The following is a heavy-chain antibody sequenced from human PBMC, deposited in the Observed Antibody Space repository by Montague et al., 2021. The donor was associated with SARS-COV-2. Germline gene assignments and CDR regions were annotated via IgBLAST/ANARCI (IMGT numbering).Heavy chain of an antibody. J-gene: IGHJ4*02. CDR3: ARAPFMITFGGVITRLRGYYFDY. V-gene: IGHV4-39*07. D-gene: IGHD3-16*01. Sequence: SETLSLTCTVSGGSVSSSSYYWGWIRQPPGKGLGWIGSIYYSGSTYYNPSLKSRVTISVDTSKNQFSLKLSSVTAADTAVYYCARAPFMITFGGVITRLRGYYFDYWGQGTLVTVSS. CDR1: GGSVSSSSYY. CDR2: IYYSGST.